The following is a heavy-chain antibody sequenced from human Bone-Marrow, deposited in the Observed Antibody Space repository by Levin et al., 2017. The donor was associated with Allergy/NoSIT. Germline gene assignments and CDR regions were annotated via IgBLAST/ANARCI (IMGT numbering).Heavy chain of an antibody. Sequence: GESLKISCAASGFTFSSYAMSWVRQAPGKGLEWVSAISGSGGSTYYADSVKGRFTISRDNSKNTLYLQMNSLRAEDTAVYYCAKDTGYSSFDYWGQGTLVTVSS. D-gene: IGHD6-13*01. V-gene: IGHV3-23*01. CDR3: AKDTGYSSFDY. J-gene: IGHJ4*02. CDR1: GFTFSSYA. CDR2: ISGSGGST.